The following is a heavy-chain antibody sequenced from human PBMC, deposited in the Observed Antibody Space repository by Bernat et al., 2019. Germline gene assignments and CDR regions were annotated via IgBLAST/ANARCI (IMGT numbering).Heavy chain of an antibody. CDR2: INPNNGGT. Sequence: EVQLQQSGPELVKPGASVKISCKASGYTFTDYYMNWVKQSHGKSLEWIGDINPNNGGTSYNQKFKGKATLTVDKSSSTAYMELRSLTSEDSAVYYCARTHYSNYYFDYWGQGTTLTVSS. V-gene: IGHV1-69-2*01. CDR3: ARTHYSNYYFDY. D-gene: IGHD4-11*01. CDR1: GYTFTDYY. J-gene: IGHJ4*01.